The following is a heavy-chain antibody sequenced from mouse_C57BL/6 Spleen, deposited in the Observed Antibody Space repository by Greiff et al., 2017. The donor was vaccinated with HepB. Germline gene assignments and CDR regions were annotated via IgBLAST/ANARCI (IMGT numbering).Heavy chain of an antibody. CDR1: GYAFSSSW. Sequence: QVQLKQSGPELVKPGASVKISCKASGYAFSSSWMNWVKQRPGKGLEWIGRIYPGDGDTNYNGKFKGKATLTADKSSSTAYMQLSSLTSEDSAVYFCAREYYYGSRDWGQGTTLTVSS. CDR2: IYPGDGDT. V-gene: IGHV1-82*01. D-gene: IGHD1-1*01. CDR3: AREYYYGSRD. J-gene: IGHJ2*01.